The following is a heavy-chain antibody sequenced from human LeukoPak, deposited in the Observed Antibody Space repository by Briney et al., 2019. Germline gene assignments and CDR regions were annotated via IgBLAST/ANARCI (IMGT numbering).Heavy chain of an antibody. CDR2: IYYSGST. CDR3: ARQRHLTYCGGDCYPPAFDY. Sequence: SQTLSLTCTVSGGSFSSGDYYWSWIRQPPGKGLEWIGYIYYSGSTNYNPSLKSRVTISVDTSKNQFSLKLSSVTAADTAVYYCARQRHLTYCGGDCYPPAFDYWGQGTLVTVSS. J-gene: IGHJ4*02. CDR1: GGSFSSGDYY. V-gene: IGHV4-61*08. D-gene: IGHD2-21*02.